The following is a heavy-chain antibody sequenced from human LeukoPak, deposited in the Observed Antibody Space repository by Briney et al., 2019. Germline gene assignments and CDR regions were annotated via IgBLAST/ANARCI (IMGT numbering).Heavy chain of an antibody. CDR3: ARALTTLTYEGY. CDR1: GFTFSSYT. Sequence: GGSPRLSCAATGFTFSSYTMHWIRQAPGKGLEWVSSISGSNSYIFYADSVKGRFTVSRDNAKDSLYLQMNSLRAEDTAVYYCARALTTLTYEGYWGQGTLVTVSS. J-gene: IGHJ4*02. V-gene: IGHV3-21*01. D-gene: IGHD1-1*01. CDR2: ISGSNSYI.